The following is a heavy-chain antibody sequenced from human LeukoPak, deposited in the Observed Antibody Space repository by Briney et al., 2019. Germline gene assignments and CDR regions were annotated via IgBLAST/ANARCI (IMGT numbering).Heavy chain of an antibody. CDR2: IYYSGST. J-gene: IGHJ3*02. Sequence: SETLSLTCTVSGGSISSYYWSWIRQPPGKGLEWIGYIYYSGSTNYNPSLKSRVTISVDTSKNQFSLKLSSVTAADTAVYYCARGDMHWGVCAFDIWGQGTMVTVSS. D-gene: IGHD7-27*01. CDR1: GGSISSYY. CDR3: ARGDMHWGVCAFDI. V-gene: IGHV4-59*01.